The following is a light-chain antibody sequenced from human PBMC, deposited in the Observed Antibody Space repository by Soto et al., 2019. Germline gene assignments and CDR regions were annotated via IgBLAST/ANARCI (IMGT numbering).Light chain of an antibody. CDR2: DAS. CDR1: QSVSNNY. Sequence: EIVLTQSPGTLSLSPGERATLSCRASQSVSNNYLAWYQQKPGQAPRLLIYDASNRATGIPARFSGSGSGTDFTLTISRLEPEDFAVYYCQQYGSSGTFGQGTKVDI. J-gene: IGKJ1*01. CDR3: QQYGSSGT. V-gene: IGKV3-20*01.